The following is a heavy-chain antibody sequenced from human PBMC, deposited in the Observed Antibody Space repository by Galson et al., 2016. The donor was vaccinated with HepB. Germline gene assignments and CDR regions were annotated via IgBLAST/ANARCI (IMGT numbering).Heavy chain of an antibody. J-gene: IGHJ1*01. CDR2: ISRDGDTT. D-gene: IGHD1-26*01. CDR3: VQNRWALLI. CDR1: GFTFNSYA. Sequence: SLRLSCAASGFTFNSYAMHWVRQAPGKGLEFVSFISRDGDTTSYADSVKGRFTISRDNSKNTLYLQMSRLRPEDTSVYYCVQNRWALLIRGQGTLVTVAS. V-gene: IGHV3-64D*06.